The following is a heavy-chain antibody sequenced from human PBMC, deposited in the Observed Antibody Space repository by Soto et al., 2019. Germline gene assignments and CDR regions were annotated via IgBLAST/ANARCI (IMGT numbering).Heavy chain of an antibody. Sequence: PGGSLRLSCAASGFALSRYWMSWVRQAPGKGLEWVANINADGSQKYYVDSVRGRFTISRDNAKSSLYLQMNSLRVEDMAVYYYARRGYTDCKGQWGQGTPVTVSS. CDR2: INADGSQK. CDR1: GFALSRYW. J-gene: IGHJ4*02. V-gene: IGHV3-7*01. D-gene: IGHD2-15*01. CDR3: ARRGYTDCKGQ.